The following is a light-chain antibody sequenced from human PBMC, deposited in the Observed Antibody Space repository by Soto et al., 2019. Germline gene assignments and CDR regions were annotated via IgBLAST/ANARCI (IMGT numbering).Light chain of an antibody. CDR3: QQYGSSPPHT. Sequence: EIVLTQSPGTLSLSPGERATLSCRASQSVSSSFIAWYQHKPGQAPRLLIYGASSRATGIPDRFSGGGSGTDFTLTISRLEPEDFAVYFGQQYGSSPPHTFGQGTKVEIK. CDR2: GAS. CDR1: QSVSSSF. J-gene: IGKJ2*01. V-gene: IGKV3-20*01.